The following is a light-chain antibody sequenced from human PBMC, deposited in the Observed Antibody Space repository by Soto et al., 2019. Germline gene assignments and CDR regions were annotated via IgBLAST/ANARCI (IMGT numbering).Light chain of an antibody. J-gene: IGKJ5*01. V-gene: IGKV3-11*01. CDR3: QQRNVWPPIT. CDR1: QSVRNY. Sequence: EVVLTQSPATLSLSPWERATVSCRASQSVRNYLAWYQQKPGQAPRLVIYDASLRANGVPARFGGSGSGTDFTLTINSLEPEDFAVYYCQQRNVWPPITFGPGHDWRL. CDR2: DAS.